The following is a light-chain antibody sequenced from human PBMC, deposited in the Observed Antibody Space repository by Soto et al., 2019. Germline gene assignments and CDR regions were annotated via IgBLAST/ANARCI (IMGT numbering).Light chain of an antibody. Sequence: QSALTQPASVSGSPGQSITISCTGTSSDVGGYNYVSWYQQHPGKAPKLMIYDVSNRPSGVSNCFSSSKSGNTASVTISGLQGEDEAAYYCSSYTGSSTPYVFGTGTKLTVL. J-gene: IGLJ1*01. V-gene: IGLV2-14*01. CDR3: SSYTGSSTPYV. CDR1: SSDVGGYNY. CDR2: DVS.